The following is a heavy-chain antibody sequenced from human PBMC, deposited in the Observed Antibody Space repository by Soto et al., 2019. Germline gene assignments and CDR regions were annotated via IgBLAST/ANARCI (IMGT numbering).Heavy chain of an antibody. V-gene: IGHV3-9*01. CDR1: GFTFDDYA. CDR2: ISWSGDNM. CDR3: VKVSYSSLATLGSAFDV. Sequence: QLVESGGGLVQPGRSLRLSCAASGFTFDDYAMHWVRQAPGKGLEWVSGISWSGDNMAYADSVKGRFITSRDNVKNSLYLQMSNLRVEDTALYHCVKVSYSSLATLGSAFDVWGQGTMVTVS. J-gene: IGHJ3*01. D-gene: IGHD1-26*01.